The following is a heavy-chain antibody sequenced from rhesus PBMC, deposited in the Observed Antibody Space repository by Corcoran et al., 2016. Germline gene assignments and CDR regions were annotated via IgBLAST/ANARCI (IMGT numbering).Heavy chain of an antibody. J-gene: IGHJ4*01. CDR1: GYTFTGYY. CDR3: ATGYSSGWYYFDY. D-gene: IGHD6-31*01. CDR2: VDPKDGKA. V-gene: IGHV1-111*02. Sequence: EVQLLQSGAEVKKPGASVKIPCKASGYTFTGYYLHGVGRAPGKGLGRRGRVDPKDGKAIHAQKFQDRVTITADTSTDTAYMELSSLRSEDTAVYYCATGYSSGWYYFDYWGQGVLVTVSS.